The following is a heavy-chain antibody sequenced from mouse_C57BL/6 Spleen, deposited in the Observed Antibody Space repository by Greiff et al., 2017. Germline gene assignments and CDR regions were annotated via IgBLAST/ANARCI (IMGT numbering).Heavy chain of an antibody. V-gene: IGHV5-2*03. CDR1: EYDFPSHD. CDR3: ARRDSYAMDY. CDR2: INSDGGST. J-gene: IGHJ4*01. Sequence: EVKVVESGGGLVQPGESLKLSCESNEYDFPSHDMSWVRQTPEKRLELVAAINSDGGSTYYPATMQRRFIISRDNTKKTLYLQLSSLRSEDAAVYYCARRDSYAMDYWGQGTSVTVSA.